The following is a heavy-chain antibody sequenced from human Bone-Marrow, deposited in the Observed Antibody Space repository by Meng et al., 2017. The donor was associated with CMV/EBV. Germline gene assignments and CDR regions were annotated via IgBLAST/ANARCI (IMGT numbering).Heavy chain of an antibody. J-gene: IGHJ4*02. CDR1: GFTFSSYG. D-gene: IGHD5-24*01. CDR3: ASSRNTRDGYNPFDY. V-gene: IGHV3-33*01. Sequence: GGSLRLSCAASGFTFSSYGMHWVRQAPGKGLEWVAVIWYDGSNKYYADSVKGRFTISRDNSKNTLYLQMNSLRAEDTAVYYCASSRNTRDGYNPFDYWGQGTLVTVSS. CDR2: IWYDGSNK.